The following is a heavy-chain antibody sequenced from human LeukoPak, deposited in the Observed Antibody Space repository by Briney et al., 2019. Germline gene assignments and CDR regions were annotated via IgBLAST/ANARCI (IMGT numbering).Heavy chain of an antibody. Sequence: SETLSLTCTVSGGSISSSSYYWGWIRQPPGKGLEWIGSIYYSGSTYYNPSLKSRITISVDTSKNQFSLKLSSVTAADTAVYYCATTYGSYPNWFGPWGQGTLVTVSS. CDR2: IYYSGST. D-gene: IGHD1-26*01. CDR1: GGSISSSSYY. V-gene: IGHV4-39*07. CDR3: ATTYGSYPNWFGP. J-gene: IGHJ5*02.